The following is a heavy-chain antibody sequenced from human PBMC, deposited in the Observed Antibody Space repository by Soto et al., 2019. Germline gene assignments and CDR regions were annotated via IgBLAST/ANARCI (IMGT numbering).Heavy chain of an antibody. J-gene: IGHJ4*02. CDR2: LANDGSNK. CDR3: AKEFFVGSTTPWDY. Sequence: GGSLRLSCAASGFTFSSYGMHWVRQAPGKGLEWVAVLANDGSNKYYTDSVKGRFTISRDNSKNTLYLQMNSLRAEDTAVYYCAKEFFVGSTTPWDYWGQGTLVTVSS. D-gene: IGHD1-26*01. V-gene: IGHV3-30*18. CDR1: GFTFSSYG.